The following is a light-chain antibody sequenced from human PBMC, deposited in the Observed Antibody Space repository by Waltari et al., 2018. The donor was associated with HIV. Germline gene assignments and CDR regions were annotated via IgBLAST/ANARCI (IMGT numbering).Light chain of an antibody. V-gene: IGLV1-44*01. CDR1: ASNIGGNT. J-gene: IGLJ3*02. CDR2: TND. Sequence: QSVVTQPPSASGTPGQRVTMSCSGSASNIGGNTVNWYQHLPQTAPKLLIYTNDERPSGVPDRFSASKTGTSASLDISGLQSEDEADYYCATWDDGLSGWVFGGGTKLTVL. CDR3: ATWDDGLSGWV.